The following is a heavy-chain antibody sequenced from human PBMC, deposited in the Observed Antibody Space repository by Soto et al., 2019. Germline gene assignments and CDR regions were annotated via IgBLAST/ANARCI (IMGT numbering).Heavy chain of an antibody. Sequence: SVKVSCKASGYTFTSHVINWVRQAPGQGLEWMGGIIPIFGTANYAQKFQGRVTITADESTSTAYMELSSLRSEDTAVYYCARALGYCSSTSCYGYYYYGMDVWGQGTMVTVSS. CDR2: IIPIFGTA. V-gene: IGHV1-69*13. CDR1: GYTFTSHV. D-gene: IGHD2-2*01. J-gene: IGHJ6*02. CDR3: ARALGYCSSTSCYGYYYYGMDV.